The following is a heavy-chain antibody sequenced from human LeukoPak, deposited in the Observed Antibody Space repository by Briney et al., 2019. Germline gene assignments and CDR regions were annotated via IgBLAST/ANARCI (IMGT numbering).Heavy chain of an antibody. Sequence: GGSLRLSCAASGSTFSSYWMSWVRQAPGKGLEWVASIKHDGSEKYYVDSVKGRFTISRDNAKKSLYLQMNSLRAEDTAVYYCARETPYYYDSSDAFDIWGQGTMVTVSS. D-gene: IGHD3-22*01. J-gene: IGHJ3*02. V-gene: IGHV3-7*03. CDR1: GSTFSSYW. CDR2: IKHDGSEK. CDR3: ARETPYYYDSSDAFDI.